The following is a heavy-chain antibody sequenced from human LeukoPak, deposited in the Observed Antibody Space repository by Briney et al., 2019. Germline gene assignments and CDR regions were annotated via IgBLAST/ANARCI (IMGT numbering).Heavy chain of an antibody. V-gene: IGHV3-30-3*01. CDR2: ISYDGSNK. D-gene: IGHD5-24*01. Sequence: PGGSLRLSCAASGFTFSSYAMHWVRQAPGKGLEWVAVISYDGSNKYYADSVKGRFTISRDNSKNTLYLQMNSLRAEDTAVYYCARAWGWLQPGGAFDIWGQGTMVTVSS. CDR3: ARAWGWLQPGGAFDI. CDR1: GFTFSSYA. J-gene: IGHJ3*02.